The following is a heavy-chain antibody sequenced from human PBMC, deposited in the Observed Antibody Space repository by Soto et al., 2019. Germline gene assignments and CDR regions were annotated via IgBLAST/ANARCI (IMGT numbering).Heavy chain of an antibody. CDR1: GGSISSGDYY. CDR2: IYYSGST. Sequence: LSLTCTVSGGSISSGDYYWGWIRQPPGKGLEWIGYIYYSGSTYYNPSLKSRVTISVDTSKNQFSLKLRTVTAADTAVYYCARVYESSSPNNCFDPWGQGTLVTVSS. J-gene: IGHJ5*02. V-gene: IGHV4-30-4*01. D-gene: IGHD2-2*01. CDR3: ARVYESSSPNNCFDP.